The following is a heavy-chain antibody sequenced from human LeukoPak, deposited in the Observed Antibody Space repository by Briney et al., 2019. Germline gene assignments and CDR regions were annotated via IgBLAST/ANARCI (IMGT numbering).Heavy chain of an antibody. CDR1: GYTFTSYG. D-gene: IGHD3-22*01. CDR3: ARGYSDSSGYEYFDY. CDR2: ISANNGNT. Sequence: EASVKVSCKASGYTFTSYGISWVRQAPGQGLEWMGWISANNGNTKYAQKLQGRVTMTTDTSTSTAYMELRSLRSDDTAFYYCARGYSDSSGYEYFDYWGRGTLVTVSS. J-gene: IGHJ4*02. V-gene: IGHV1-18*01.